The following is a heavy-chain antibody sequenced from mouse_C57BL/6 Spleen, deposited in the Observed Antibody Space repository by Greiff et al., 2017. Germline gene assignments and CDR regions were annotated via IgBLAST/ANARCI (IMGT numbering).Heavy chain of an antibody. CDR3: ARPYYYGRGYFDY. D-gene: IGHD1-1*01. V-gene: IGHV5-17*01. CDR2: ISSGSSTI. J-gene: IGHJ2*01. CDR1: GFTFSDYG. Sequence: EVNVVESGGGLVKPGGSLKLSCAASGFTFSDYGMHWVRQAPEKGLEWVAYISSGSSTIYYADTVKGRFTISRDNAKNTLFLQMTSLRSEDTAMYYCARPYYYGRGYFDYWGQGTTLTVSS.